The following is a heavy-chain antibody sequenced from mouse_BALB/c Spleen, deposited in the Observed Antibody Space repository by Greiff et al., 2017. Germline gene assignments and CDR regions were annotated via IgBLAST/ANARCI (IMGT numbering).Heavy chain of an antibody. D-gene: IGHD2-2*01. V-gene: IGHV1S29*02. CDR3: ARGVMTPFAY. Sequence: EVQLQQSGPELVKPGASVKISCKASGYTFTDYNMHWVKQSHGKGLEWIGYIYPYNGGTGYNQKYTSKATLTVNNSSITSYMKLRSLTSEKSAVYYCARGVMTPFAYWGQGTPVTVSA. CDR2: IYPYNGGT. CDR1: GYTFTDYN. J-gene: IGHJ3*01.